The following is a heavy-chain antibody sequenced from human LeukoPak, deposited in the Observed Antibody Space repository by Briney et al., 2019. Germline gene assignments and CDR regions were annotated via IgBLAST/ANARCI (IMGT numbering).Heavy chain of an antibody. D-gene: IGHD1-26*01. V-gene: IGHV3-13*01. Sequence: PGGSLRLSCAASGFTFSSYEMHWVRHSAGKGLEWVSAVGVVGDTFYTGSVKGRFTISRENAENSFFLQMNSLRAGDTAVYYCVREGRGSSADAFDLWGQGTMVTVSS. CDR3: VREGRGSSADAFDL. J-gene: IGHJ3*01. CDR2: VGVVGDT. CDR1: GFTFSSYE.